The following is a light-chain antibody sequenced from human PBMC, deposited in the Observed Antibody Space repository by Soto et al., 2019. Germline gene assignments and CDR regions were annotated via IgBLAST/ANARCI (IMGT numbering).Light chain of an antibody. CDR2: GAS. V-gene: IGKV3-15*01. J-gene: IGKJ4*02. Sequence: EIVMTQSPATLSVSPGERATLSCRASQSVSSNLAWYQQKPGQAPRLLIYGASTRASGIPASFSGSGSGTEFTITISSLQSEDFAVYYCQQYNKWPLTFGGGTKVEIK. CDR1: QSVSSN. CDR3: QQYNKWPLT.